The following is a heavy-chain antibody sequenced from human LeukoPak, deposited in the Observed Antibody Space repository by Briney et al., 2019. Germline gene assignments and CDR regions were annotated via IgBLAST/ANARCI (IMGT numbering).Heavy chain of an antibody. Sequence: HPGGSLRLSCAASGLTFSSYAMSWVRQAPGKGLEWVSAIGGTGSSTYYADSVKGRFTISRDNSKNTLYLQMNSLRAEDTAMYICAKTVLGGYQTDYWGQGTLVTVSS. CDR3: AKTVLGGYQTDY. CDR1: GLTFSSYA. D-gene: IGHD3-22*01. CDR2: IGGTGSST. V-gene: IGHV3-23*01. J-gene: IGHJ4*02.